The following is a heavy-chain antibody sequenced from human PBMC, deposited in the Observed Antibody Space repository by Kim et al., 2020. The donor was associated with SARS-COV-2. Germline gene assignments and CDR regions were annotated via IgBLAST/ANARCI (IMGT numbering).Heavy chain of an antibody. J-gene: IGHJ4*02. V-gene: IGHV3-30*18. CDR2: ISYDGSNK. D-gene: IGHD2-15*01. CDR1: GFTFSSYG. Sequence: GGSLRLSCAASGFTFSSYGMHWVRQAPGKGLEWVAVISYDGSNKYYADSVKGRFTISRDNSKNTLYLQMNSLRAEDTAVYYCAKDSGEVAAFDYWGQGTLVTVSS. CDR3: AKDSGEVAAFDY.